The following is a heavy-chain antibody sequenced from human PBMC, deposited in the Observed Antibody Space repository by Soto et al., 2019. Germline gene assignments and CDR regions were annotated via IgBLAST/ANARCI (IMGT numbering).Heavy chain of an antibody. CDR3: ARGTLV. V-gene: IGHV4-31*03. Sequence: QVQLQESGPGLMQPSQTLSLTCTVSGGSIGSGGYWWSWIRQHPGRGLEWIGFVSYTGNTQYNPSIKSRVNISVDTSTKQFYLKLSSVTAADTAVYYCARGTLVWGQGTLVTVSS. D-gene: IGHD2-2*01. CDR2: VSYTGNT. CDR1: GGSIGSGGYW. J-gene: IGHJ4*02.